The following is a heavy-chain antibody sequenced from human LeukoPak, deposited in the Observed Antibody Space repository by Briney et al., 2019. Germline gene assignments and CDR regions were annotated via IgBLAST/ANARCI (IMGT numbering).Heavy chain of an antibody. V-gene: IGHV4-59*08. Sequence: SETLSLTCTVSGGSISSYYWCWIRQPLGKGLERIGYIYYSGSTNYNPSLKSRVTISVDTSKNRFSLKLSSVTAADTAVYYCAIGMVRGVNHYGMDVWGRGTTVTVSS. J-gene: IGHJ6*02. D-gene: IGHD3-10*01. CDR2: IYYSGST. CDR1: GGSISSYY. CDR3: AIGMVRGVNHYGMDV.